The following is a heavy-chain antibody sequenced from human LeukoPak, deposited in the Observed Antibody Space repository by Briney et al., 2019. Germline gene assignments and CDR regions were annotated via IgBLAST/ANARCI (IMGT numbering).Heavy chain of an antibody. V-gene: IGHV3-33*01. J-gene: IGHJ4*02. CDR3: ARGGVVVGRRHYFDA. CDR1: GFTFSSYG. CDR2: IWYDGSNK. D-gene: IGHD2-15*01. Sequence: PGRSLRLSCAASGFTFSSYGMHWVRQAPGKGLEWVALIWYDGSNKYYADSVKGRFTISRDNSKNTLYLQMDALTPEDTAVYYCARGGVVVGRRHYFDAWGQGTLVTVSA.